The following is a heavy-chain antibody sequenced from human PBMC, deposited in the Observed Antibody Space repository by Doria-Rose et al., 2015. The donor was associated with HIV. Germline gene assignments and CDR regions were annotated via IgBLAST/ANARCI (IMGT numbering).Heavy chain of an antibody. D-gene: IGHD6-13*01. CDR1: GVSLSSPGMG. J-gene: IGHJ4*02. CDR2: IFSDDER. V-gene: IGHV2-26*01. Sequence: QVTLKESGPVLVKPTETLTLTCTVSGVSLSSPGMGVSWIRQPPGKSLEWLATIFSDDERSYKPSLKSRLTISSGTSKSQVVLTMTDMDPVDTATYYCARIKSSRWYHKYYFDFWGQGTLVIVSA. CDR3: ARIKSSRWYHKYYFDF.